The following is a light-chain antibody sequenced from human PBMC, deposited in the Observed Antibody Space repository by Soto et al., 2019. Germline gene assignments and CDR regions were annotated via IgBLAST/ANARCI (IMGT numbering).Light chain of an antibody. CDR3: QQYNNWPPAWT. Sequence: EIVMTQSPATLSVSPGERATLSCRASQSVSISLAWYQQKRGQPPRLLIYGASTRATGIPARFSGSGSGTEFSLTISSLQSEDFAIYYCQQYNNWPPAWTFGQGTKVDIK. J-gene: IGKJ1*01. CDR2: GAS. V-gene: IGKV3-15*01. CDR1: QSVSIS.